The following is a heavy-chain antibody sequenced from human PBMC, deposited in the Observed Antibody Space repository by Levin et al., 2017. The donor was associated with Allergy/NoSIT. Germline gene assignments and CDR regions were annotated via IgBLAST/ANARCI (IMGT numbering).Heavy chain of an antibody. J-gene: IGHJ4*02. V-gene: IGHV3-9*01. CDR3: AKDIGGSYEGTFDY. Sequence: GGSLRLSCAASGFTFDDYAMHWVRQAPGKGLEWVSGISWNSGSIGYADSVKGRFTISRDNAKNSLYLQMNSLRAEDTALYYCAKDIGGSYEGTFDYWGQGTLVTVSS. CDR2: ISWNSGSI. D-gene: IGHD1-26*01. CDR1: GFTFDDYA.